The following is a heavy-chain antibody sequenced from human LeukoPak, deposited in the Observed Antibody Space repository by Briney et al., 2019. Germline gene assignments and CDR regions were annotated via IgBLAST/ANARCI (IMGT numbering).Heavy chain of an antibody. V-gene: IGHV3-30*18. CDR3: AKRPGGPCPLSWYVDF. D-gene: IGHD6-13*01. Sequence: GGSLRLSCAASGFTFSSYGMHWVRQAPGKGLECVAVISYDGSKTYYTHSVKGRFTIARDNSENTLYLQMNSLRVEDTAVYYYAKRPGGPCPLSWYVDFWGQGTLVTVSS. J-gene: IGHJ4*02. CDR2: ISYDGSKT. CDR1: GFTFSSYG.